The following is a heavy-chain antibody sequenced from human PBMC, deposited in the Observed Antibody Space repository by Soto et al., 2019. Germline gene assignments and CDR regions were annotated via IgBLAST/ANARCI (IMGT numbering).Heavy chain of an antibody. CDR3: AKDLCGSGASCCHFDY. Sequence: EVQLLESGGALVQPGGSLRLSCVVAGFRFSGNAMSWVRQAPGKGLEWVSSISGSGESTYYAGSVKGRFIVSRDNSKDTLYLQLNSLRAEDTALYYCAKDLCGSGASCCHFDYWGQGTLVTVSS. CDR1: GFRFSGNA. D-gene: IGHD2-15*01. V-gene: IGHV3-23*01. CDR2: ISGSGEST. J-gene: IGHJ4*02.